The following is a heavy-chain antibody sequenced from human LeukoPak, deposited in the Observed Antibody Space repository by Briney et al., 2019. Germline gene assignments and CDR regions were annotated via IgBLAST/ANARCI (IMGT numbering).Heavy chain of an antibody. Sequence: GASVKVSCKASGYTFTSYYMHWVRQAPGQGLEWMGIINPSGGSTSYAQKFQGRVTMTRDTSTSTVYMELSSLKASDTAMYYCARQESTAYYDSTGLPYDAFDIWGQGTMVTVSS. J-gene: IGHJ3*02. D-gene: IGHD3-22*01. V-gene: IGHV1-46*01. CDR3: ARQESTAYYDSTGLPYDAFDI. CDR1: GYTFTSYY. CDR2: INPSGGST.